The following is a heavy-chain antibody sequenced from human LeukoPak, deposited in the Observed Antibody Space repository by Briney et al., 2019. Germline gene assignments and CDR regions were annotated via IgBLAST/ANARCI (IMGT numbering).Heavy chain of an antibody. CDR1: GGSIRSYY. J-gene: IGHJ3*02. CDR2: INHSGST. V-gene: IGHV4-34*01. D-gene: IGHD6-6*01. Sequence: SETLSLTCTVSGGSIRSYYWSWIRQPPGKGLEWIGEINHSGSTNYNPSLKSRVTISVDTSKNQFSLKLSSVTAADTAVYYCARGREKQLVLKDAFDIWGQGTMVTVSS. CDR3: ARGREKQLVLKDAFDI.